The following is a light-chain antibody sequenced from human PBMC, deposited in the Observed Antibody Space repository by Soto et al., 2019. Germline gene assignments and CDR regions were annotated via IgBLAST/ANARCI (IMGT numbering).Light chain of an antibody. V-gene: IGLV1-40*01. CDR2: GNS. CDR3: QSYDSSLSVV. Sequence: QSVLTQPPSVSGAPGQRVTISCTGSSSNIGAGYDVHWYQQLPGTAPKLLIYGNSNRPSGVPDRFSGAKSGTSASLAITGLQAEDEADYYFQSYDSSLSVVFGGGTKHTVL. J-gene: IGLJ2*01. CDR1: SSNIGAGYD.